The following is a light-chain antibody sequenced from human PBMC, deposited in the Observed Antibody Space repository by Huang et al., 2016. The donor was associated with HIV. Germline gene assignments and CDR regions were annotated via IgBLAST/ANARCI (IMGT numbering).Light chain of an antibody. CDR2: GSS. Sequence: EKVMTQSPATLSVSPGQRVTLSCRANRSVSTNLAWYQQRHGQAPRLLIYGSSTRAPGIPARFSGSGSGTDFSLTISSLQSEDFALYYCHQYNNWLLSFGGGTRV. V-gene: IGKV3-15*01. CDR1: RSVSTN. J-gene: IGKJ4*01. CDR3: HQYNNWLLS.